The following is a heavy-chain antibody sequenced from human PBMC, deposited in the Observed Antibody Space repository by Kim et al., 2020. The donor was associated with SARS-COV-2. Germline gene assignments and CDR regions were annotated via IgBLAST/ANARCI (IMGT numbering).Heavy chain of an antibody. V-gene: IGHV3-48*02. Sequence: VKGRFTIYRDNAKNSLNLEMNSLRDEDTAVYYCARDLRSILWYGVSFDYWGQGTLVTVSS. J-gene: IGHJ4*02. D-gene: IGHD3-10*01. CDR3: ARDLRSILWYGVSFDY.